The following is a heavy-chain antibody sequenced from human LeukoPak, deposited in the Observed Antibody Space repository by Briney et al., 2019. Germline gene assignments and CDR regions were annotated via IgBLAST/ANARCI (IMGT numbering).Heavy chain of an antibody. D-gene: IGHD3-10*01. CDR3: ATDGAGSSGSYYKSAFDI. CDR2: FDPEDGET. V-gene: IGHV1-24*01. CDR1: GYTLTELS. Sequence: ASVKLSCKVYGYTLTELSMHWVRQAPGNGLEWMGGFDPEDGETIYAQKFQGRVTMTEDTSTVTAYMELSSLRSEDTAVYYCATDGAGSSGSYYKSAFDIWGQGTMVTVSS. J-gene: IGHJ3*02.